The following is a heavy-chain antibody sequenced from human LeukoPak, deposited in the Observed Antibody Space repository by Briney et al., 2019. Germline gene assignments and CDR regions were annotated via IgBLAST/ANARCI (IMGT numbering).Heavy chain of an antibody. CDR3: ARDGVEGLLWFGECMIDY. CDR1: GYTFTSYG. Sequence: ASVKVSCKASGYTFTSYGISWVRQAPGQGLEWMGRINPNSGGTNYAQKFQGRVTMTRDTSISTAYMELSRLRSDDTAVYYCARDGVEGLLWFGECMIDYWGQGTLVTVSS. CDR2: INPNSGGT. J-gene: IGHJ4*02. V-gene: IGHV1-2*06. D-gene: IGHD3-10*01.